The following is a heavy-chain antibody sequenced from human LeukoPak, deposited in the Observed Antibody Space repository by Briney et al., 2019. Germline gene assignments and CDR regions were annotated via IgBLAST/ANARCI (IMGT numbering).Heavy chain of an antibody. V-gene: IGHV3-43*01. Sequence: TGGSLRLSCAASGFTFDDYTMHWVRQAPGKGLEWVSLISWDGGSTYYPDSVKGRFTISRDNSKNSLYLQMNSLRTEDTALYYCAKSAARLASDYYYYMDVWGKGTTVTVSS. D-gene: IGHD6-6*01. J-gene: IGHJ6*03. CDR1: GFTFDDYT. CDR2: ISWDGGST. CDR3: AKSAARLASDYYYYMDV.